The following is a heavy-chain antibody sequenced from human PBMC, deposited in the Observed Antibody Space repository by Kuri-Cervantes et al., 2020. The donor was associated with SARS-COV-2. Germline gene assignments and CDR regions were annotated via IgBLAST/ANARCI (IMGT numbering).Heavy chain of an antibody. V-gene: IGHV3-11*04. CDR1: GFTFSDYY. CDR3: ARDQDDYVWGSYNYFDY. CDR2: ISSSGSTI. J-gene: IGHJ4*02. Sequence: GESLKISCAASGFTFSDYYMSWIRQAPGKGLEWVSYISSSGSTIYYADSVKGRFTISRDNAKNSLYLQMNSLRAEDTAVYYCARDQDDYVWGSYNYFDYWGQGTLVTVSS. D-gene: IGHD3-16*01.